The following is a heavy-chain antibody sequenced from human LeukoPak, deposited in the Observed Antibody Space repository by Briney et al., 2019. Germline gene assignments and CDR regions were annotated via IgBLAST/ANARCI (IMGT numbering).Heavy chain of an antibody. Sequence: ASVKVSCKASGYTFTGYYMHWVRQGPGQGLEWMGWSNPNSGGTNYAQKFQGRVTMTRDTSISTAYMELSRLRSDDTAVYYCARGEGRYSSSWWYYFDYWGQGTLVTVSS. V-gene: IGHV1-2*02. CDR3: ARGEGRYSSSWWYYFDY. CDR1: GYTFTGYY. CDR2: SNPNSGGT. J-gene: IGHJ4*02. D-gene: IGHD6-13*01.